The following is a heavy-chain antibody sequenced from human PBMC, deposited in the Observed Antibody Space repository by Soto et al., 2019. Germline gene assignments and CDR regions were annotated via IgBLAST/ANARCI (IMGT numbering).Heavy chain of an antibody. CDR2: INNDGSST. CDR3: ARGAYVIRGLINYYLDY. Sequence: GGSLRLSCAASGFTFSSYWMHWVRQAPGEGLVWVSRINNDGSSTNYADSVKGRFTISRDNAKNTLYLQVNSLRVEDTAVYYCARGAYVIRGLINYYLDYWGQGTPVTVS. D-gene: IGHD3-10*01. CDR1: GFTFSSYW. J-gene: IGHJ4*02. V-gene: IGHV3-74*01.